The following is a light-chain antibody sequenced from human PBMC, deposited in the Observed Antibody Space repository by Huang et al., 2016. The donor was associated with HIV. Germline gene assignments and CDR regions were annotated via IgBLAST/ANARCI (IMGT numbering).Light chain of an antibody. Sequence: EIVMTQSPATLSVSPGERVTLSCRASQSISSNLAWYQQKPGQAPRLLIYGASTRVTGIPARFRGSGSGTEFTLTISSLQSEDFAVYYCQKYNNWPRSFGPGTKLEIK. CDR2: GAS. J-gene: IGKJ2*03. CDR1: QSISSN. V-gene: IGKV3-15*01. CDR3: QKYNNWPRS.